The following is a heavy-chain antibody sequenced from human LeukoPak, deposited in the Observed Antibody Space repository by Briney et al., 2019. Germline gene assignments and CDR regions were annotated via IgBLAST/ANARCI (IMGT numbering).Heavy chain of an antibody. V-gene: IGHV4-30-2*01. CDR1: GGSISSGNYY. J-gene: IGHJ5*02. Sequence: SETLSLTCTVSGGSISSGNYYWSWIRQPPGKGLEWIGYIHHSGSTYYNPSLNSRVTVSVDTSKNQFSLKLSSVTAADTAVYYCARRQGIRYYDSGGYWFDPWGQGTLVTVSS. CDR3: ARRQGIRYYDSGGYWFDP. CDR2: IHHSGST. D-gene: IGHD3-22*01.